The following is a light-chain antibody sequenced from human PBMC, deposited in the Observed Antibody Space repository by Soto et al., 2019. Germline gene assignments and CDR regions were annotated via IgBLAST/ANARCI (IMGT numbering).Light chain of an antibody. V-gene: IGLV2-14*03. CDR2: DVN. J-gene: IGLJ2*01. Sequence: QSALTQPASVSGSPGQPITISCTGTRSDIGDYNFVSWYQHHPGEVPKLILYDVNVRPSGVSNRFSGSKSGNTASLTISGLQAEDEADYYCTSWTTSTTMIFGGGTKLTVL. CDR1: RSDIGDYNF. CDR3: TSWTTSTTMI.